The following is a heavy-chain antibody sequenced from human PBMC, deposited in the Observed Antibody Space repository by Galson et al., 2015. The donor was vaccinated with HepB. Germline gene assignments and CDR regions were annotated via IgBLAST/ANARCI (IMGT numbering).Heavy chain of an antibody. J-gene: IGHJ3*02. CDR2: IIPIFGTA. CDR1: GGTFSSYA. V-gene: IGHV1-69*13. CDR3: ARSCSGGSYYVLGASPDAFDI. D-gene: IGHD2-15*01. Sequence: SVKVSCKASGGTFSSYAISWVRQAPGQGLEWMGGIIPIFGTANYAQKFQGRVTITADESTSTAYMELSSLRSEDTAVYYCARSCSGGSYYVLGASPDAFDIWGQGTMVTVSS.